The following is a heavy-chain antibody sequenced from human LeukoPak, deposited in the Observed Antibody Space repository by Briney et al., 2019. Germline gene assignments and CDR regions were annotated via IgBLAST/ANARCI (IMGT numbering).Heavy chain of an antibody. CDR3: ARHRVDNWFDP. J-gene: IGHJ5*02. Sequence: GESLKISCKGSGFSFTSYWIGWVRQMPGKGLEWMGIIYPGDSDTRYSPSFQGQVTISADKSISTAHLQWSSLKASDTAMYYCARHRVDNWFDPWGQGTLVTVSS. V-gene: IGHV5-51*01. CDR2: IYPGDSDT. CDR1: GFSFTSYW.